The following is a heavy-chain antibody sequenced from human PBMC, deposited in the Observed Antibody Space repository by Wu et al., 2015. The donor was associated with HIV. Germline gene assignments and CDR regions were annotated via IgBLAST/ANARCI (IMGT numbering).Heavy chain of an antibody. CDR2: INPKSGGA. D-gene: IGHD5-24*01. Sequence: QVQLVQSGAEVKKPGASVKVSCKASGYPFSDYYIYWVRQAPGQGLEWMGWINPKSGGANYAQDFKGRLTMTRDTSITTVYMELKRLTSEDTAMYFXARSHKWLQLRYQGIFDYWGQGTLVTVSS. CDR1: GYPFSDYY. J-gene: IGHJ4*02. V-gene: IGHV1-2*02. CDR3: ARSHKWLQLRYQGIFDY.